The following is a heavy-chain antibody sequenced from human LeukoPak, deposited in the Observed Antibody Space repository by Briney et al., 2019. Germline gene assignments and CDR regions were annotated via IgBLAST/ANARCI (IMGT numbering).Heavy chain of an antibody. J-gene: IGHJ5*01. D-gene: IGHD3-22*01. CDR2: ISGNGDKT. Sequence: GGSLRLSCAASGFTFRSSAMSWVRQAPGRGLEWVSFISGNGDKTSYADSVKGRFTTSRDNSANMVWLQLDSLRADDTAMYCCAKDPHNGLITNFWFDSWGQGILVTVSS. CDR1: GFTFRSSA. CDR3: AKDPHNGLITNFWFDS. V-gene: IGHV3-23*01.